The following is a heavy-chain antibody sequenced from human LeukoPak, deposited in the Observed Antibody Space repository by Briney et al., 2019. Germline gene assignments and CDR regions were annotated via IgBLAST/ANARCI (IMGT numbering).Heavy chain of an antibody. CDR3: AKDLTAYSSTWYSLTFDH. D-gene: IGHD6-13*01. Sequence: GGSLRLSCAASGFTFDDYAMHWVRQAPGKGLEWVSGLTWNSGSIEYADSVEGRFTISRDSAKNSLYLQMNSLRAEDTAVYYCAKDLTAYSSTWYSLTFDHWGQGTLVTVSS. J-gene: IGHJ4*02. CDR2: LTWNSGSI. CDR1: GFTFDDYA. V-gene: IGHV3-9*01.